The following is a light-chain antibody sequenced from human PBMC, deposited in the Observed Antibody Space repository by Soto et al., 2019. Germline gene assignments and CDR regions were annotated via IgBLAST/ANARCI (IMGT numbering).Light chain of an antibody. Sequence: IVMTLSPAPLSLSPGEGATLSCRASQTVKTNLDWYQHKPGQAPRLLIYGASTRATCVPDRFSGSGSGTEFTRTISSLQSEDFAVYYCLQYNNWPPLTFGQGTRLEIK. V-gene: IGKV3-15*01. CDR1: QTVKTN. J-gene: IGKJ5*01. CDR3: LQYNNWPPLT. CDR2: GAS.